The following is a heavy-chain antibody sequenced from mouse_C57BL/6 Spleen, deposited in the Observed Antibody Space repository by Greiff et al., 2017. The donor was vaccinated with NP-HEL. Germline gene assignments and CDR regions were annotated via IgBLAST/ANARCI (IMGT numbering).Heavy chain of an antibody. J-gene: IGHJ3*01. V-gene: IGHV5-17*01. CDR3: ATLTYGSSQAWFAY. D-gene: IGHD1-1*01. CDR2: ISSGSSTI. Sequence: EVMLVESGGGLVKPGGSLKLSCAASGFTFSDYGMHWVRQAPEKGLEWVAYISSGSSTIYYADTVKGRFTISRDNAKNTLFLQMTSLRSEDTAMYYCATLTYGSSQAWFAYWGQGTLVTVSA. CDR1: GFTFSDYG.